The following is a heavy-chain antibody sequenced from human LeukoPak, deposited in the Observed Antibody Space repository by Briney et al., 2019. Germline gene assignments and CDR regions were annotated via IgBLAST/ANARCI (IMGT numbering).Heavy chain of an antibody. Sequence: PGGSLRLSCAASGFTFSSYSMNWVRQAPGKGLEWVSSISSSSSYIYYADSVKGRFTISRDNAKNSLYLQMNSLRAEDTAVYYCARDRTGYSSSWLGYWGQGTLVTVSS. CDR1: GFTFSSYS. CDR2: ISSSSSYI. CDR3: ARDRTGYSSSWLGY. J-gene: IGHJ4*02. V-gene: IGHV3-21*01. D-gene: IGHD6-13*01.